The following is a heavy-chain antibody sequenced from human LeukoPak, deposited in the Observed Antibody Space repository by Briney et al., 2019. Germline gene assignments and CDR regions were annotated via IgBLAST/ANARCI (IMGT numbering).Heavy chain of an antibody. J-gene: IGHJ6*02. D-gene: IGHD2-2*01. V-gene: IGHV5-10-1*01. CDR1: GYGFTSYW. CDR3: ARAPQDIVVIPDYYYYGMDV. CDR2: IDPSDSYT. Sequence: PGESLKISCKGSGYGFTSYWISWARQMPGKGLGWMGRIDPSDSYTNYSPSFQGHVTISADKSISTAYLQWSSLKASDTATYYCARAPQDIVVIPDYYYYGMDVWGQGTTVAVSS.